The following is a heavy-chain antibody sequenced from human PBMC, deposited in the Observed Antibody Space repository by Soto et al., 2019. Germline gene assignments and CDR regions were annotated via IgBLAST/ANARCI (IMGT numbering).Heavy chain of an antibody. CDR3: DRGLNYYGSGSYNYHYGMDV. CDR1: GGSISSGDYC. CDR2: IYYSGST. J-gene: IGHJ6*02. Sequence: QVQLQESGPELVKPSQTLSLTCSVSGGSISSGDYCWSWIRQPPGKGLEWIGYIYYSGSTYYNPSLKSRVTISLDTSKNQFSLRLSSVTAADTAVHYCDRGLNYYGSGSYNYHYGMDVWGQGTTVTVSS. D-gene: IGHD3-10*01. V-gene: IGHV4-30-4*01.